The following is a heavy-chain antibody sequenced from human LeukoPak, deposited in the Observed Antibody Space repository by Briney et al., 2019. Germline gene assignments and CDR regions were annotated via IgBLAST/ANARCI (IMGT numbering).Heavy chain of an antibody. CDR3: ARETDTAMISDAFDI. CDR2: TSSSGGVI. Sequence: GGSLRLSCAASGFTFSNYEMNLVRQAPGKGLEWVSYTSSSGGVIYYADSVKGRFTISRDNAKNSLFLQMNSLRVEDTAVYYCARETDTAMISDAFDIWGQGTKVTVSS. V-gene: IGHV3-48*03. J-gene: IGHJ3*02. D-gene: IGHD5-18*01. CDR1: GFTFSNYE.